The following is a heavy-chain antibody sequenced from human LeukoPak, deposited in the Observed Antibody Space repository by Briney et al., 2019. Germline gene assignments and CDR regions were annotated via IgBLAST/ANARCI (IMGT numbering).Heavy chain of an antibody. CDR2: VTHSGDST. Sequence: GGSLRLSCAASGFTFDIYAMTWVRQAPGKGLEWVSGVTHSGDSTYYADSAKGRFTISRDNSKDTLYLQMNSLRAEDTAVYFCAKVAVTGPSFDYWGQGTLVSVSS. D-gene: IGHD6-19*01. CDR3: AKVAVTGPSFDY. V-gene: IGHV3-23*01. J-gene: IGHJ4*02. CDR1: GFTFDIYA.